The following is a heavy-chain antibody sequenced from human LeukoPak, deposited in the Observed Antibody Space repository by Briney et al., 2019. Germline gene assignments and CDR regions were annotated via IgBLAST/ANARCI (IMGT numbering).Heavy chain of an antibody. CDR2: IKSKTDGGST. Sequence: PGGSLRLSCVASGFTINRYWMRWVRQAPGKGLEWVGRIKSKTDGGSTDYAAPVKGRFTISRDDSKNTLYLQMNSLKTEDTAVYYCSSYYDSSAYSPRNYWGQGTLVTVSS. CDR3: SSYYDSSAYSPRNY. CDR1: GFTINRYW. J-gene: IGHJ4*02. V-gene: IGHV3-15*01. D-gene: IGHD3-22*01.